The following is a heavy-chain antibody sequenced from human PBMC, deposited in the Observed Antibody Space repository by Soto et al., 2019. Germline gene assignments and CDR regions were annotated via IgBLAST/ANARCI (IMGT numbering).Heavy chain of an antibody. D-gene: IGHD3-22*01. CDR1: GGSFSGYY. CDR2: INHSGST. V-gene: IGHV4-34*01. J-gene: IGHJ4*02. CDR3: ARAPGDYDSSGYYPKFDY. Sequence: PSETLSLTCAVYGGSFSGYYWSWIRQPPGKGLEWIGEINHSGSTNYNPSLKSRVTISVDTSKNQFSLKLNSVTAADTAVYYCARAPGDYDSSGYYPKFDYWGQGTLVTVSS.